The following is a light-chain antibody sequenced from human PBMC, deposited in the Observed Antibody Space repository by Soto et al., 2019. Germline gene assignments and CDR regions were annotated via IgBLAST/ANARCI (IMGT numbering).Light chain of an antibody. J-gene: IGKJ4*01. V-gene: IGKV1-33*01. CDR3: HQSDPLPLP. Sequence: DLQMTQSPSSLSASVGDRVTSTCQASQDITNFLNWYQQKPGKAPNLLIYDASNLKTGVPSRFSGSGSETDFSFTISRLQPDHIATYYCHQSDPLPLPFGGGPKVQIK. CDR1: QDITNF. CDR2: DAS.